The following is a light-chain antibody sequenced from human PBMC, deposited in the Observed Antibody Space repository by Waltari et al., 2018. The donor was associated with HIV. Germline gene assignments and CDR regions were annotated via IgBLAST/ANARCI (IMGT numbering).Light chain of an antibody. CDR1: SSELGAYNL. CDR2: DVS. Sequence: QTALTQPASASWSPGQSLTLSCTGTSSELGAYNLVPWYQQHPGKAPRLIIYDVSERPAGVSNRFTGSKSGNTASLTISGLQAEDEADYYCCSYVSEIVPCVFGGGTKLTVL. V-gene: IGLV2-23*02. CDR3: CSYVSEIVPCV. J-gene: IGLJ3*02.